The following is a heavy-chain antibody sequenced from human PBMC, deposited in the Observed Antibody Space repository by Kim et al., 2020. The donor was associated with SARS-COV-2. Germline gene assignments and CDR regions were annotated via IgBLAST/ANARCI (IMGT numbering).Heavy chain of an antibody. CDR1: GFTFSSYS. CDR3: ARAYYDILTGYLTYYFDY. J-gene: IGHJ4*02. CDR2: ISSSSSTI. Sequence: GGSLRLSCAASGFTFSSYSMNWVRQAPGKGLEWVSYISSSSSTIYNADSVKGRFTISRDNAKNSLYLQMNSLRDEDTAVYYCARAYYDILTGYLTYYFDYWGQGTLVTVSS. V-gene: IGHV3-48*02. D-gene: IGHD3-9*01.